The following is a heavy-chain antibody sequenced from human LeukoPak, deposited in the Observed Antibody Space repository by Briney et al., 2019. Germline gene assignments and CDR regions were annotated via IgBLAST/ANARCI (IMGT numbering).Heavy chain of an antibody. D-gene: IGHD5-12*01. CDR3: ARVANGDIVATHY. J-gene: IGHJ4*02. Sequence: ASVKVSCKASGYTFTSYDINWVRQATGQGLEWMGWMNPNSGNTVYAQKFQGRVTMTRNTSISTAYMELSSLRSEDTAVYYCARVANGDIVATHYWGQGTLVTVSS. V-gene: IGHV1-8*01. CDR2: MNPNSGNT. CDR1: GYTFTSYD.